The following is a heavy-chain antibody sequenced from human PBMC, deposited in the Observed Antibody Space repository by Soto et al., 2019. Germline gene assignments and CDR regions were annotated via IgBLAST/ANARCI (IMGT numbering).Heavy chain of an antibody. CDR1: GFTFSNNW. CDR3: ARFGTYYDTSDFLY. Sequence: EGSLRLSCTASGFTFSNNWMVWVRQAPGKGLVWVSRISPDGSTTTYADSVKGRLSISRDNAKNTLYLEMDSLRAEDTAVYYCARFGTYYDTSDFLYWGQGALVGVAS. V-gene: IGHV3-74*01. J-gene: IGHJ4*02. D-gene: IGHD3-22*01. CDR2: ISPDGSTT.